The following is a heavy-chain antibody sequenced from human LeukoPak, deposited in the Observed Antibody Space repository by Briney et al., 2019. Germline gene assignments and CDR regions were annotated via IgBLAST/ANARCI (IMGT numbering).Heavy chain of an antibody. CDR2: IWYDGSNK. Sequence: GGSLRLSCAASGFTFSSYGMHWVRQAPGKGLEWVAVIWYDGSNKYYADSVKGRFTISRDNSKNTLYLQMNSLRAEDTAVYYCAKSTTVTTQQRGYFDYWGQGTLVTVSS. CDR3: AKSTTVTTQQRGYFDY. J-gene: IGHJ4*02. D-gene: IGHD4-11*01. CDR1: GFTFSSYG. V-gene: IGHV3-33*06.